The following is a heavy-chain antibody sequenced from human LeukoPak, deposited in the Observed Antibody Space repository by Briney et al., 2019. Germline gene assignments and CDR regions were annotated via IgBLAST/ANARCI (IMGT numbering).Heavy chain of an antibody. D-gene: IGHD2-15*01. CDR2: IRHDASYI. CDR1: AFSFRNYA. CDR3: ARDFCSGGSCYYDAFDI. Sequence: PGGSLRLSCAASAFSFRNYAMQWVRQAPGKGLEWVTFIRHDASYISYADSVKGRFTISRDNAKNSLYLQMNSLRAEDTAVYYCARDFCSGGSCYYDAFDIWGQGTMVTVSS. J-gene: IGHJ3*02. V-gene: IGHV3-30*02.